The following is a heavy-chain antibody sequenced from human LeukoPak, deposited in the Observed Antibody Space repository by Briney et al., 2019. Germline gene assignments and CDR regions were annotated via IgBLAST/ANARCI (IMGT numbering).Heavy chain of an antibody. V-gene: IGHV3-48*04. D-gene: IGHD1-26*01. CDR1: GFTFSSYA. Sequence: GGSLRLSCAASGFTFSSYAMHWVRQAPGKGLEWVSYISSSSTTIYYADSVKGRFTISRDNAKNSLYLQMNSLRAEDTALYYCARDLSLIVGVPGYWGQGTLVTVSS. CDR2: ISSSSTTI. CDR3: ARDLSLIVGVPGY. J-gene: IGHJ4*02.